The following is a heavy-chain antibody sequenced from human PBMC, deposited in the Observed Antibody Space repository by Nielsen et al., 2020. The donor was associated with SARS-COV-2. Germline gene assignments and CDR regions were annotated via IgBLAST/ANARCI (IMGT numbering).Heavy chain of an antibody. V-gene: IGHV3-30-3*01. D-gene: IGHD1-14*01. CDR2: ISYDGSNK. J-gene: IGHJ4*02. Sequence: GSLRLSCAASGFTFDDYAMHWVRQAPGKGLEWVAVISYDGSNKYYADSVKGRFTISRDNSNRSAYLQMDSLRTDDTALYFCARDRYETTNRYHPPDNWGQGTLVTVSS. CDR3: ARDRYETTNRYHPPDN. CDR1: GFTFDDYA.